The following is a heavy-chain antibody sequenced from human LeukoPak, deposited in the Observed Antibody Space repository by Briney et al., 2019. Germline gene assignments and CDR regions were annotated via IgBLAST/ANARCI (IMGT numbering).Heavy chain of an antibody. CDR2: IKQDGGEK. V-gene: IGHV3-7*05. J-gene: IGHJ4*02. CDR3: AKVGLRLGGDY. Sequence: PGGSLRLSCAASGFTFSSHWMSWVRQAPGKGPEWVANIKQDGGEKYYVDSVKGRFTISRDNSKNTLYLQMNSLRAEDTAVYYCAKVGLRLGGDYWGQGTLVTVSS. CDR1: GFTFSSHW. D-gene: IGHD5-12*01.